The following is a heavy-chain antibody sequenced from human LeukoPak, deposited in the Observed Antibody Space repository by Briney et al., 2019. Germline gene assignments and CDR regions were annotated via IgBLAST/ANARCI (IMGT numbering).Heavy chain of an antibody. Sequence: SETLSLTCAVYGGSFSGYYWSWIRQPPGKGLEWIGEINHSGSTNYNPSLKSRVTISVDTSKNQFSLKLSSVTAADTAVYYCARGLNLDGSGSYYIWGQGTLVTVSS. J-gene: IGHJ4*02. V-gene: IGHV4-34*01. CDR2: INHSGST. CDR3: ARGLNLDGSGSYYI. CDR1: GGSFSGYY. D-gene: IGHD3-10*01.